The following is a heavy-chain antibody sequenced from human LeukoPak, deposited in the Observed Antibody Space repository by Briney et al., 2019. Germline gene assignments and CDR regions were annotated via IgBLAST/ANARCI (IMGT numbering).Heavy chain of an antibody. CDR3: ARGGIVGAKISGTFDY. Sequence: MSSETLSLTCTVSGGSISSSSYYWGWIRQPPGKGLEWIGSIYYSGSTYYNPSLKSRVTISVDTSKNQFSLKLSSVTAADTAVYYCARGGIVGAKISGTFDYWGQGTLVTVSS. J-gene: IGHJ4*02. V-gene: IGHV4-39*07. CDR1: GGSISSSSYY. D-gene: IGHD1-26*01. CDR2: IYYSGST.